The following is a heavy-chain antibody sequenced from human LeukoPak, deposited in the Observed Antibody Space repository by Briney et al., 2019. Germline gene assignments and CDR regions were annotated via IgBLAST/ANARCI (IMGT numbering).Heavy chain of an antibody. D-gene: IGHD3-22*01. CDR1: GGSISSSSYY. CDR3: AKFSYAYYDSRKWFDP. CDR2: IYYSGST. Sequence: SETLSLTCTVSGGSISSSSYYWAWIRQPPGKGLEWIGTIYYSGSTYYNPSLKSRVTISVDTSKNQFSLKLSSVTAADTAVYYCAKFSYAYYDSRKWFDPWGQGSLVTVSS. V-gene: IGHV4-39*07. J-gene: IGHJ5*02.